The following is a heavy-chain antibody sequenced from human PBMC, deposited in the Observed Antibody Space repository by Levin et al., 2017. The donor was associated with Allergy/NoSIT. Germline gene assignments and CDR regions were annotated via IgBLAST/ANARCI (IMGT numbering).Heavy chain of an antibody. D-gene: IGHD3-16*01. J-gene: IGHJ4*02. V-gene: IGHV4-61*02. CDR3: AGITFGGADRPDY. CDR2: IYTSGST. CDR1: GGSLSSGSYY. Sequence: SQTLSLTCTVSGGSLSSGSYYWSWLRQPAGQGLEWIGRIYTSGSTNYNPSLKSRVTISVDTSKNQFSLKLSSVTAADTAVYYCAGITFGGADRPDYWGQGTLVTVSS.